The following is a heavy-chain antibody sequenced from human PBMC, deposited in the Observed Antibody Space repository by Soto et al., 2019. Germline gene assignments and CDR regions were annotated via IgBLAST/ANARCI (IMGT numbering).Heavy chain of an antibody. CDR2: IYHSGGT. Sequence: PSETLSLTCAVSGDSTSSGGYSWNWIRQPPGKGLEWIGYIYHSGGTDYNPSLKSRVTITVDSSNNQFSLKLSSVTAADTAVYYCARDSRSGYYLDYWGQGTLVTVSS. D-gene: IGHD3-22*01. V-gene: IGHV4-30-2*01. J-gene: IGHJ4*02. CDR1: GDSTSSGGYS. CDR3: ARDSRSGYYLDY.